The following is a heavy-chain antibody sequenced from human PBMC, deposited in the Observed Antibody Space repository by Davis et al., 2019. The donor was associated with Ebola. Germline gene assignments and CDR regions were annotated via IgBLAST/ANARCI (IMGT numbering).Heavy chain of an antibody. J-gene: IGHJ4*02. D-gene: IGHD5-18*01. Sequence: SETLSLTCAAYGGSFSGYYWSWIRQPPGKGLEWIGEINHSGNTNYDPSLKSRVTISVDTSKNQFSLQLNSVTPEDTAVYYCARDTGGRFDYWGQGTLVTVSS. CDR2: INHSGNT. V-gene: IGHV4-34*01. CDR1: GGSFSGYY. CDR3: ARDTGGRFDY.